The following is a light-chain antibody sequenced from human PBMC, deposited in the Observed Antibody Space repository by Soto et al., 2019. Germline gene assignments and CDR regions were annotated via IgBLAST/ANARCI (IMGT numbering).Light chain of an antibody. J-gene: IGLJ3*02. V-gene: IGLV2-14*01. CDR3: QSYDSTLSGSRV. CDR2: EVS. CDR1: SSDIGGSNY. Sequence: QSALTQPASVSGSPGQSITISCTGTSSDIGGSNYVSWYQQHPGKAPKFMIYEVSNRPSGVSDRFSGSKSGTSASLAITGLQAEDEADYYCQSYDSTLSGSRVFGGGTKVTVL.